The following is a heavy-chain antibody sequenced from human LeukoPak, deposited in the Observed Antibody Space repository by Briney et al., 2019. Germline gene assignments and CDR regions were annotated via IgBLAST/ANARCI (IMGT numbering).Heavy chain of an antibody. Sequence: PSETLSLTCTVSGGSISSSSYYWGWIRQPPGKGLEWIGNIYYSGNTYYNPSLKSRVTISVDTSKNQFSLKLSSVTAADTAVYYCARIAPIAVADSWYWGQGTLVTVSS. V-gene: IGHV4-39*07. CDR2: IYYSGNT. CDR3: ARIAPIAVADSWY. J-gene: IGHJ4*02. D-gene: IGHD6-19*01. CDR1: GGSISSSSYY.